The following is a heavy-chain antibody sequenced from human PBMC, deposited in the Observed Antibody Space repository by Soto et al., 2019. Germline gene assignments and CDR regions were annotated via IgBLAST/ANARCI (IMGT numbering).Heavy chain of an antibody. CDR1: GFTCSSYD. CDR3: AKATATGGGAFDI. V-gene: IGHV3-23*01. D-gene: IGHD2-8*02. CDR2: ILVGGST. Sequence: GGSLRLSCAASGFTCSSYDMSWVRQAPGKGLEWVSTILVGGSTHYPDSVKGRFTISRDNSKNTVFLQMNSLTAGDTAVYYCAKATATGGGAFDIRGQGTMVTVSS. J-gene: IGHJ3*02.